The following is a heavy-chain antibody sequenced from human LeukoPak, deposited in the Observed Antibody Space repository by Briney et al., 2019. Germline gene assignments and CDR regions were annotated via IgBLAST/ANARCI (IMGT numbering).Heavy chain of an antibody. CDR2: IKEDGTDI. V-gene: IGHV3-7*03. CDR3: ATSRAFDY. J-gene: IGHJ4*02. CDR1: GFTFSNYW. Sequence: PGGPLRLSCAASGFTFSNYWMSWVRQAPGKGLEWVANIKEDGTDIYYVDSVKGRFTISRDNAKDSLYLQINSLRVEDTAVYYCATSRAFDYWGQGTLVTVSS.